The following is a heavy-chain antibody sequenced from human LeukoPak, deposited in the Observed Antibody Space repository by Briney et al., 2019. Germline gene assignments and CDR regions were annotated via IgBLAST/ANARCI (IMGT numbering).Heavy chain of an antibody. CDR1: GFTFSSYG. V-gene: IGHV3-23*01. CDR3: ANWVEASLELWVDY. D-gene: IGHD3-10*01. J-gene: IGHJ4*02. CDR2: ISGSGSST. Sequence: GGSLRLSCAASGFTFSSYGMHWVRQAPGKGLEWVSAISGSGSSTYYADSVKGRFTISRDNSKNTLYLQMNSLRAEDTAVYYCANWVEASLELWVDYWGQGTLVTVSS.